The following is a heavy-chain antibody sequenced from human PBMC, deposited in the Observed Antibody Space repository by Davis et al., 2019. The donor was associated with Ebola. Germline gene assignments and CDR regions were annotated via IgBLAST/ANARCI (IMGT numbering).Heavy chain of an antibody. CDR3: ARDGRYNWNYGWFDP. Sequence: AASVKVSCKASGYTFTNYYMHWVRQAPGQGLEWMGMINPNDGRTIYAQKFQGRVTMTTDTSASTAYMELSSLRSEDTAVYYCARDGRYNWNYGWFDPWGQGTLVTVSS. J-gene: IGHJ5*02. CDR2: INPNDGRT. CDR1: GYTFTNYY. V-gene: IGHV1-46*01. D-gene: IGHD1-7*01.